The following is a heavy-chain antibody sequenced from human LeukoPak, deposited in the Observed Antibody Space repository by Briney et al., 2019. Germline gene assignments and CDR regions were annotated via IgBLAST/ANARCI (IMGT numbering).Heavy chain of an antibody. CDR2: SYCSGTS. CDR1: GGSISSRAYY. D-gene: IGHD3-10*01. V-gene: IGHV4-31*03. Sequence: TLSLTCTVSGGSISSRAYYWTWIRQHPGKGLEWIVYSYCSGTSSYNPSLKSRVNISINTSKNQFSLTLGSVTAANTAVYDRATHRYSSGTYWGLGMDRYDPSGQGTLVTVSS. CDR3: ATHRYSSGTYWGLGMDRYDP. J-gene: IGHJ5*02.